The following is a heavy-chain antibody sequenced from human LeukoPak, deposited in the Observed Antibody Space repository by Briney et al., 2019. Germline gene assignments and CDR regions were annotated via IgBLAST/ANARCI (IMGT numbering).Heavy chain of an antibody. D-gene: IGHD4-17*01. V-gene: IGHV3-21*01. CDR3: ARVPRAVTPYYFDY. CDR2: ISSSSSYI. CDR1: GFTFSSYS. J-gene: IGHJ4*02. Sequence: GGSLRPSCAASGFTFSSYSMNWVRQAPGKGLEWVSSISSSSSYIYYADSVKGRFTISRDNAKNSLYLQMNSLRAEDTAVYYCARVPRAVTPYYFDYWGQGTLVTVSS.